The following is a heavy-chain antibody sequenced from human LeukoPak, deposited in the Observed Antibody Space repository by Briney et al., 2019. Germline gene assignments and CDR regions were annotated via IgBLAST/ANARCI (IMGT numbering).Heavy chain of an antibody. CDR3: AREMAERYYDILTGYYTRDAFDI. J-gene: IGHJ3*02. V-gene: IGHV4-59*10. Sequence: SETLSLTCAVYGGSFSAYYWTWIRQPPGKGLEWIGRIYTSGSTNYNPSLKSRVTISVDTSKNQFSLKLSSVTAADTAVCYCAREMAERYYDILTGYYTRDAFDIWGQGTMVTVSS. CDR1: GGSFSAYY. CDR2: IYTSGST. D-gene: IGHD3-9*01.